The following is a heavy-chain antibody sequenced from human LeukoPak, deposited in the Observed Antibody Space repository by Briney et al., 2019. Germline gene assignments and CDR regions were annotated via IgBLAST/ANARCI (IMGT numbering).Heavy chain of an antibody. CDR2: IYPGDSDT. CDR3: ARTPSSGYYYLYYFDY. V-gene: IGHV5-51*01. D-gene: IGHD3-22*01. J-gene: IGHJ4*02. CDR1: GYSFTSYW. Sequence: GESLRISCQGSGYSFTSYWIGWVRQMPGKGPEWMGIIYPGDSDTRYSPSFQGQVTISADKSISTAYLQWSSLKASDTAMYYCARTPSSGYYYLYYFDYWGQXTLXXVSS.